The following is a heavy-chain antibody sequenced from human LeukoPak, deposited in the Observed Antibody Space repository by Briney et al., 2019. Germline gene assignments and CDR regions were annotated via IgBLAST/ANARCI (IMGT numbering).Heavy chain of an antibody. J-gene: IGHJ5*02. CDR3: ARHSPGGYCSSTSCFLGWFDP. CDR2: IYYSGST. V-gene: IGHV4-39*01. CDR1: GGSISSSSYY. Sequence: SETLSLTCTVSGGSISSSSYYWGWIRQPPGKGLEWIGSIYYSGSTYYNPSLKSRVTISVDTSKNQFSLKLSSVTAADTAVYYCARHSPGGYCSSTSCFLGWFDPWGQGTLVTVSS. D-gene: IGHD2-2*01.